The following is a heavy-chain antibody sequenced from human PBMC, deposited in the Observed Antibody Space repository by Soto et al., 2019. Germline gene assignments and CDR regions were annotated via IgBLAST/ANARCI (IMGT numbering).Heavy chain of an antibody. V-gene: IGHV3-15*07. CDR3: TSFSYSTMILVRFDY. CDR2: IKSKTDGGTT. Sequence: PGGSLRLSCAASGFTFSNAWINWVRQVPGKGLEWVGRIKSKTDGGTTDFAARVKGRFAISRDDSKDIVYLQMNSLKTEDTGIYYCTSFSYSTMILVRFDYWGHGSLVTVSS. D-gene: IGHD3-22*01. CDR1: GFTFSNAW. J-gene: IGHJ4*01.